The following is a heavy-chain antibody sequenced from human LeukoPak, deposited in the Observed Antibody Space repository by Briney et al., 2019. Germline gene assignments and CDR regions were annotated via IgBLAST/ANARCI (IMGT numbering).Heavy chain of an antibody. Sequence: ASVKVSCKASGYTFTGYYMHWGRQAPGQGVEWMGRINPNSGGTNYAKKFQGRVTITRDTSISTAYMELSRLRSDDTAVYYCARGYLVYYMDVWGKGTTVTVSS. CDR2: INPNSGGT. D-gene: IGHD1-1*01. J-gene: IGHJ6*03. V-gene: IGHV1-2*06. CDR3: ARGYLVYYMDV. CDR1: GYTFTGYY.